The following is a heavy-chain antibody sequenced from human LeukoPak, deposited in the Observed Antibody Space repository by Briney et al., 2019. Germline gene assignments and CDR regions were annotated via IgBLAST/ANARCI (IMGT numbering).Heavy chain of an antibody. V-gene: IGHV4-4*07. CDR3: ARDYRFGYSYGSLWYFDL. D-gene: IGHD5-18*01. CDR2: LYTSGST. CDR1: GGSISSSY. J-gene: IGHJ2*01. Sequence: PSETLSLTCTVSGGSISSSYWSLIRQPAGKGLEWIGRLYTSGSTSYNPSLKSRVTMSLDTSNNQFSLKLSSVTATDTAVYYCARDYRFGYSYGSLWYFDLWGRGILVTVSS.